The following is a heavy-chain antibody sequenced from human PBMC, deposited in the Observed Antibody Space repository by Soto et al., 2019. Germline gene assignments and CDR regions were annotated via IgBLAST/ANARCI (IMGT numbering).Heavy chain of an antibody. V-gene: IGHV4-30-2*01. Sequence: QLQLQESGSGLVKPSQTLSLTCAVSGGSISSGGYSWSWIRQPPGKGLEWIGYIYHSGSTYYNPSLQGRVTISVDRSKNQFSLKPSSVTAADTAVYYCARGPKGSSGGKAFDIWGQGTMVTVSS. CDR3: ARGPKGSSGGKAFDI. CDR1: GGSISSGGYS. D-gene: IGHD2-15*01. J-gene: IGHJ3*02. CDR2: IYHSGST.